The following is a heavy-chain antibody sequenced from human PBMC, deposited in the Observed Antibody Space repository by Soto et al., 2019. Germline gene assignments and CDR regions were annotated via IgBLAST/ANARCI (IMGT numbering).Heavy chain of an antibody. J-gene: IGHJ4*02. D-gene: IGHD2-15*01. V-gene: IGHV3-21*01. CDR3: ARDGGVAATLANYFDY. CDR1: GFTFNSYS. Sequence: FLRLSCAASGFTFNSYSMNWVRQAPGKGLEWVSSMSRSSRYIYYADSVKGRFTISRDNAKNSVYLQMNSLRAEDTAVYYCARDGGVAATLANYFDYWGQGTLVTVSS. CDR2: MSRSSRYI.